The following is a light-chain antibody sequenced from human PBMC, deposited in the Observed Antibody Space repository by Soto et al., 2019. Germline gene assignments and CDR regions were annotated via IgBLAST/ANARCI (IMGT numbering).Light chain of an antibody. J-gene: IGLJ2*01. CDR3: ATWDDSLRGVV. Sequence: QSVLTQPPSVSGAPGQRVSISCTGSTSNIGAPYDVHWYQHLPGAAPKLLIYGDNNRPSGVPDRFSGSKSGTSASLAITSLQAEDEADYYCATWDDSLRGVVFGGGTKLTVL. CDR2: GDN. CDR1: TSNIGAPYD. V-gene: IGLV1-40*01.